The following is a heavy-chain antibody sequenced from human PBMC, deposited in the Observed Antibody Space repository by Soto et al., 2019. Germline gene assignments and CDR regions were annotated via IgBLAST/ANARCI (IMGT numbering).Heavy chain of an antibody. V-gene: IGHV3-23*01. D-gene: IGHD4-4*01. CDR2: ISGSGGTT. CDR3: AKSNPLDY. Sequence: GGSTRLSCAASGLIFSSYAMSWVRQAPGKGLEWVSSISGSGGTTYYADSVKGRFTISRDNSKNTLYLQMNSLRAEDTAVYYCAKSNPLDYWGQGTLVTVSS. J-gene: IGHJ4*02. CDR1: GLIFSSYA.